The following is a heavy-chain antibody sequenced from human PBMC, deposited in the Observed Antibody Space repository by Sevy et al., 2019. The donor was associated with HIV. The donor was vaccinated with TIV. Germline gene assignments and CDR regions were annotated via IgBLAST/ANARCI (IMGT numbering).Heavy chain of an antibody. CDR2: TYYRSKWYN. CDR1: GDSVSSNSAA. J-gene: IGHJ6*02. CDR3: ARGGWCSSTSCYYYYGMDV. Sequence: SQTLSLTCSISGDSVSSNSAAWNWIRQSPSRGLEWLGRTYYRSKWYNDYAVSVKSRITINPVTSKNQFSLQLNSVTPEDTAVYYCARGGWCSSTSCYYYYGMDVWGQGTTVTVSS. D-gene: IGHD2-2*01. V-gene: IGHV6-1*01.